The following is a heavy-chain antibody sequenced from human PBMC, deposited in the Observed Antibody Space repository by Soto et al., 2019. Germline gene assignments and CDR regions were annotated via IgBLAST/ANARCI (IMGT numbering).Heavy chain of an antibody. J-gene: IGHJ3*02. CDR2: TRNKANSYTT. D-gene: IGHD3-10*01. CDR3: ARVGYDGSGSDLRGAFDI. CDR1: GFTFSDHY. V-gene: IGHV3-72*01. Sequence: GGSLRLSCAASGFTFSDHYMDWVRQAPGKGLEWVGRTRNKANSYTTEYAASVKGRFTISRDDSKNSLYLQMHSLKTEDTAVYYCARVGYDGSGSDLRGAFDIWGQGTMVTVSS.